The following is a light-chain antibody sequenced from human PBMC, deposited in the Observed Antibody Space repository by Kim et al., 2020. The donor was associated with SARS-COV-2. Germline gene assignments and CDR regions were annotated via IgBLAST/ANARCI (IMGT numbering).Light chain of an antibody. Sequence: SPGERAPLPGKASKTMNNKLSGYQRKPGQAPRLLIEDATPRATGVPARFMGSGSETDFTLTISSLQSEDFAVYYCQQSHDWPPLTFGQGTKVDIK. CDR2: DAT. CDR1: KTMNNK. V-gene: IGKV3-15*01. CDR3: QQSHDWPPLT. J-gene: IGKJ1*01.